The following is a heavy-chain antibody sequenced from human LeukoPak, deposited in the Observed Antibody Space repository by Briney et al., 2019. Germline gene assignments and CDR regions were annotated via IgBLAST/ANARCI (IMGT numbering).Heavy chain of an antibody. CDR3: AKSSSGWYPTGSAFDI. J-gene: IGHJ3*02. Sequence: GGSLRLSCAASGFTFSGYGMHWVRQAPGKGLEWVAVISYDGSNKYYADSVKGRFTISRDNSKNTLYLQMNSLRAEDTAVYYCAKSSSGWYPTGSAFDIWGQGTMVTVSS. CDR1: GFTFSGYG. D-gene: IGHD6-19*01. V-gene: IGHV3-30*18. CDR2: ISYDGSNK.